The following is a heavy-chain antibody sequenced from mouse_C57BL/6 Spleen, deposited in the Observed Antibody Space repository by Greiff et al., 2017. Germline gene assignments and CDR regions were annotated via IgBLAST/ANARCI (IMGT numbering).Heavy chain of an antibody. CDR2: IDPETGGT. Sequence: QVQLQQSGAELVRPGASVTLSCKASGYTFTDYEMHWVKQTPVHGLEWIGAIDPETGGTAYNQKFKGKAILTADKSSSAAYMELRSLTSEDSAVYYCTRDTTVVEGWFADWGQGTLVTVSA. D-gene: IGHD1-1*01. V-gene: IGHV1-15*01. J-gene: IGHJ3*01. CDR3: TRDTTVVEGWFAD. CDR1: GYTFTDYE.